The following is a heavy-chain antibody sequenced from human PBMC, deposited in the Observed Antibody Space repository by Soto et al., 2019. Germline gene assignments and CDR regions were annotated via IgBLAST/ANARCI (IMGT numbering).Heavy chain of an antibody. CDR2: IYYSGST. D-gene: IGHD6-19*01. CDR3: ARGWYPMETSPYDY. V-gene: IGHV4-31*03. Sequence: QVQLQESGPGLVKPSQTLSLTCTVSGGSISSGGYYWSWIRQHPEKGLEWIGCIYYSGSTYYNPSLKSRITISVDTSKIRVSLKMNSVTDAHTALYSCARGWYPMETSPYDYWGQGTLVTVSS. J-gene: IGHJ4*02. CDR1: GGSISSGGYY.